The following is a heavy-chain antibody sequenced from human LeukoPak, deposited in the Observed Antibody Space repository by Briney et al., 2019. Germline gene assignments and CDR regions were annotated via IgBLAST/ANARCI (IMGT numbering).Heavy chain of an antibody. CDR3: ARAQLVGSYNWFDP. CDR1: GFTFSDYY. J-gene: IGHJ5*02. CDR2: ISSSGSTI. V-gene: IGHV3-11*04. Sequence: GGSLRLSCAASGFTFSDYYMSWIRQAPGKGLEWVSYISSSGSTIYYADSVKGRFTISRDNAKNSLYLQMNSLRAEDTAVHYCARAQLVGSYNWFDPWGQGTLVTVSS. D-gene: IGHD6-6*01.